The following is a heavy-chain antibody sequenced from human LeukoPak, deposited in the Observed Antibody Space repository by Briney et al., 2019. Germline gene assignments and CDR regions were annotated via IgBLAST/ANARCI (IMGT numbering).Heavy chain of an antibody. D-gene: IGHD3-10*01. CDR3: ARGGWGLLWFGELLYAGYFDY. V-gene: IGHV4-34*01. Sequence: SETLSLTCAVYGGSLSGYYWSWIRQPPGKGLEWIGEINHSGSTNYNPSLKSRVTISVDTSKNQFSLKLSSVTAADTAVYYCARGGWGLLWFGELLYAGYFDYWGQGTLVTVSS. CDR2: INHSGST. J-gene: IGHJ4*02. CDR1: GGSLSGYY.